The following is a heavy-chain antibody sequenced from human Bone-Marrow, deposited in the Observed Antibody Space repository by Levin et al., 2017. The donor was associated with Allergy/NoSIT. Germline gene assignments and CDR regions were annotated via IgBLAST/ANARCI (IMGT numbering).Heavy chain of an antibody. D-gene: IGHD6-13*01. CDR1: GFNFNDYE. J-gene: IGHJ4*02. Sequence: SCIASGFNFNDYEMNWVRQAPGKAPEWVSYISTGGTTAFYADSVKGRFTVSRDNAKNSLHLLMKSLRVEDTAVYYCARDLIAAAHFDSWGQGTLVTVSS. V-gene: IGHV3-48*03. CDR3: ARDLIAAAHFDS. CDR2: ISTGGTTA.